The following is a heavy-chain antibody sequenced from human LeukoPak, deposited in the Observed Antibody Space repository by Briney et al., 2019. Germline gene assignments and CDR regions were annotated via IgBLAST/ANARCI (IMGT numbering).Heavy chain of an antibody. CDR1: GFTVSSNY. J-gene: IGHJ4*02. CDR2: IYSGGST. CDR3: ANGRWVAASLSDY. V-gene: IGHV3-66*01. D-gene: IGHD2-15*01. Sequence: GGSLRLSCAASGFTVSSNYMSWVRQAPGKGLEWVSVIYSGGSTYYADSVKGRFTISRDNSKNTLYLQMNSLRAEDTAVYYCANGRWVAASLSDYWGQGTLVTVSS.